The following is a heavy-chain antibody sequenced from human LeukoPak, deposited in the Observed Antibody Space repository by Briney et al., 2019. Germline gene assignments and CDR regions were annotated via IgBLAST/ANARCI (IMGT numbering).Heavy chain of an antibody. Sequence: SETLSLTCTASGGSISSYYWSWIRQPPGKGLEWIGYIYYSGSTNYNPSLKSRVTISVDTSKNQFSLKLSSVTAADTAVYYCARGMTYYYDSSGYSPHYYFDYWGQGTLVTVSS. J-gene: IGHJ4*02. CDR1: GGSISSYY. CDR2: IYYSGST. V-gene: IGHV4-59*01. CDR3: ARGMTYYYDSSGYSPHYYFDY. D-gene: IGHD3-22*01.